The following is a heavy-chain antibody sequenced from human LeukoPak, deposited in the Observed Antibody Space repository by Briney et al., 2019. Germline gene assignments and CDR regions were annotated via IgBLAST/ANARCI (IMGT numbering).Heavy chain of an antibody. CDR3: AKDIEIFGVAPNWFDP. Sequence: GGSLRLSCAASGFTFSSYAMSWVRQAPGKGLEWVSAISGSGGSTYYADSVKGRFTISRDNSKNTLYLQMNSLRAEDTAVYYCAKDIEIFGVAPNWFDPWGQGTLVTVSS. CDR2: ISGSGGST. V-gene: IGHV3-23*01. J-gene: IGHJ5*02. D-gene: IGHD3-3*01. CDR1: GFTFSSYA.